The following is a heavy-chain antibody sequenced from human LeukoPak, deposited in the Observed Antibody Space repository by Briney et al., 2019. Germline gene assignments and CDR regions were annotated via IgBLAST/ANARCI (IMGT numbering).Heavy chain of an antibody. CDR2: ISSSGSTI. CDR1: GFTFSSYT. CDR3: AELAITMIGGV. J-gene: IGHJ6*04. V-gene: IGHV3-48*04. Sequence: GGSLRLSCAASGFTFSSYTMNWVRQAPGKGLEWVSYISSSGSTIYYADSVKGRFTISRDNAKNSLYLQMNRLRAEDTAVYYCAELAITMIGGVWGKGTTVTISS. D-gene: IGHD3-10*02.